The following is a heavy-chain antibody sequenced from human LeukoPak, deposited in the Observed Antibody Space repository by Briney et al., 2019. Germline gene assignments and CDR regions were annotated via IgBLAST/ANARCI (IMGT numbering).Heavy chain of an antibody. Sequence: SETLSLTCTVSGVSISSGGYYWSWIRQPPGKGLEWIGYICHSGSTYYNPSLKSRVTISVDRSKNQFSLKLSSVTAADTAVYYCARAPDDFWSGYSREYWFDYWGQGSLVTVSS. CDR3: ARAPDDFWSGYSREYWFDY. V-gene: IGHV4-30-2*01. CDR2: ICHSGST. CDR1: GVSISSGGYY. D-gene: IGHD3-3*01. J-gene: IGHJ4*02.